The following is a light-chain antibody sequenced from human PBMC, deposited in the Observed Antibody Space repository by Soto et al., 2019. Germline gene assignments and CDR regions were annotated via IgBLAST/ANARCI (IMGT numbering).Light chain of an antibody. CDR2: DVS. CDR1: QSISSG. Sequence: DIQMTQSPSTLSASVGDRVTITCRASQSISSGLAWYQQRPGKAPKLLIYDVSSLESGVPSRFSGSGSGTEFTLNITSLQPDDFATYYCHQSNTYYRTFGQGTKVEIK. V-gene: IGKV1-5*01. J-gene: IGKJ1*01. CDR3: HQSNTYYRT.